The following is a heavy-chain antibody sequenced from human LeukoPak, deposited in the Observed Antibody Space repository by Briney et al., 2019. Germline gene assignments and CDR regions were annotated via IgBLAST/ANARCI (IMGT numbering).Heavy chain of an antibody. J-gene: IGHJ3*02. CDR2: IIPIFGTA. CDR3: AKSNGYGLIDI. V-gene: IGHV1-69*06. D-gene: IGHD3-22*01. CDR1: GGTFSSYV. Sequence: GASVKVSCKASGGTFSSYVINWVRQAPGQGLEWMGGIIPIFGTANYAQKFQGRVTITADKSTSTAYMELSSLRSEDTAVYYCAKSNGYGLIDIWGQGTMVTVSS.